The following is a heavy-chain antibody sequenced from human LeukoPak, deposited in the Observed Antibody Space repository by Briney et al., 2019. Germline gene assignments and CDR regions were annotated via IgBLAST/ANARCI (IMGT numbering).Heavy chain of an antibody. V-gene: IGHV1-18*01. CDR2: ISAYNDNT. Sequence: ASVKVSCKASGYTFTSYGISWVRQAPGQGLEWMGWISAYNDNTNYAQKLQGRVTMTTDTSTSTAYMGLRSLRSDDTAVYYCARVHYDILTGYSYFDYWGQGTLVTVSS. CDR3: ARVHYDILTGYSYFDY. D-gene: IGHD3-9*01. J-gene: IGHJ4*02. CDR1: GYTFTSYG.